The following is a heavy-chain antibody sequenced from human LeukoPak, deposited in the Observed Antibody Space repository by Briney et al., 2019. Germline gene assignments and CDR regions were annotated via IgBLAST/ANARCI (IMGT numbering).Heavy chain of an antibody. CDR1: GGSISSGDYY. CDR3: ARGSFYRFWSGREKRPLDY. V-gene: IGHV4-30-4*08. Sequence: SQTLSLTCTVSGGSISSGDYYWSWIRQPPGKGLEWIGYIYYSGSTYYNPSLKSRVTISVDTSKNQFSLKLSSVTAADTAVYYCARGSFYRFWSGREKRPLDYWGQGTLVTVSS. J-gene: IGHJ4*02. CDR2: IYYSGST. D-gene: IGHD3-3*01.